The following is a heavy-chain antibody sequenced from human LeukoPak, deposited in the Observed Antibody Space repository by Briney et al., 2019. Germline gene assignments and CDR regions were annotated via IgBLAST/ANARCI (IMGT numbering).Heavy chain of an antibody. CDR1: GYTFTSYG. V-gene: IGHV1-18*01. CDR2: TSSYNSNP. Sequence: GASVKVSCKTSGYTFTSYGISWVRQAPGQGLEWMGWTSSYNSNPNYAQKFQGRVTMTRDTSISTAYMELSRLRSDDTAVYYCAREGVVGASDYWGQGTLVTVSS. CDR3: AREGVVGASDY. J-gene: IGHJ4*02. D-gene: IGHD1-26*01.